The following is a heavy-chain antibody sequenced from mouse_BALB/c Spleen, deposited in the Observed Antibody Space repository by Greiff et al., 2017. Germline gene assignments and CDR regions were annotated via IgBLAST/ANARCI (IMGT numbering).Heavy chain of an antibody. CDR1: GFTFSSFG. CDR2: ISSGSSTI. CDR3: ARQLRSWFAY. V-gene: IGHV5-17*02. J-gene: IGHJ3*01. Sequence: DVHLVESGGGLVQPGGSRKLSCAASGFTFSSFGMHWVRQAPEKGLEWVAYISSGSSTIYYADTVKGRFTISRDNPKNTLFLQMTSLRSEDTAMYYCARQLRSWFAYWGQGTLVTVSA. D-gene: IGHD1-1*01.